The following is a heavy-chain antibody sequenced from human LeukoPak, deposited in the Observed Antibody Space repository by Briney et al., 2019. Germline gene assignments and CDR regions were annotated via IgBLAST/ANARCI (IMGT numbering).Heavy chain of an antibody. CDR3: ARDLPNNWNYVGDY. V-gene: IGHV1-2*02. D-gene: IGHD1-7*01. CDR2: INPNSGGT. Sequence: ASVKVSCKASGYTFTGYYMHWVRQAPGQGLEWMGWINPNSGGTNYAQKFQGRVTMTRDTSISTAYMELSSLGSDDTAVYFCARDLPNNWNYVGDYWGQGTLVTVSS. CDR1: GYTFTGYY. J-gene: IGHJ4*02.